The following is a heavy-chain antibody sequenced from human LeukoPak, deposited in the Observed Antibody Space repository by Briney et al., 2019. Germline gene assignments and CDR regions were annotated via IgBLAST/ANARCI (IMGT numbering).Heavy chain of an antibody. CDR2: ISYDGSYK. Sequence: GRSLRLSCSASGFAFSTYAMHWVRQAPGKGLEWGAVISYDGSYKDYGDPVKGRFTLPRDNSKSTVFLEMSSLRAEDTAVYHCARARLQWEVRYPRFDSCGQGTLVTVSS. V-gene: IGHV3-30*03. CDR1: GFAFSTYA. CDR3: ARARLQWEVRYPRFDS. D-gene: IGHD1-26*01. J-gene: IGHJ4*02.